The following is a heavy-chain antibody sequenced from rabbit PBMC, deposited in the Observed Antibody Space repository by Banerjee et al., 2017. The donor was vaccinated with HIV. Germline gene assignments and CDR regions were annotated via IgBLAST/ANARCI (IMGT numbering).Heavy chain of an antibody. CDR3: ARDGFGTGPDYDL. CDR1: GFSFSNKYV. Sequence: QEQLEESGGDLVKPEGSLTLTCTASGFSFSNKYVMCWVRQAPGKGLEWIACIYTGSGSALYVGGAKGRSTISRHNAQNTLYLQLNSLTAADTATYFCARDGFGTGPDYDLWGPGTLVTVS. J-gene: IGHJ4*01. V-gene: IGHV1S45*01. CDR2: IYTGSGSA. D-gene: IGHD7-1*01.